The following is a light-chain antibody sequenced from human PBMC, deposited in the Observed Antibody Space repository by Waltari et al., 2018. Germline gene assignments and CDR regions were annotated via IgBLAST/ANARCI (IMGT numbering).Light chain of an antibody. V-gene: IGLV3-10*01. CDR2: ADS. CDR1: ALPKKY. J-gene: IGLJ3*02. Sequence: SYELTQPPSVSVSPGQTARITCSGDALPKKYAYWYQQKSGQAPVMVIYADSKRLSGIPGRFSASSSGTMATLTMTGAPVEDEADYYCQSRDTSDHGVFGGGTKLTVL. CDR3: QSRDTSDHGV.